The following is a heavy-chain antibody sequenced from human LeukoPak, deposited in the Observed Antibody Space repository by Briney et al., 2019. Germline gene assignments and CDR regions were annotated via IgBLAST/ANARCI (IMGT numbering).Heavy chain of an antibody. CDR3: ARESAIGYYYYYMDV. D-gene: IGHD2-2*01. J-gene: IGHJ6*03. V-gene: IGHV3-30-3*01. Sequence: GGSLRLSCAASGFTFSSYAMHWVRQAPGKGLEWVAVISYDGSNKYYADSVKGRFTISRDNSKNTLYLQMNSLRAEDTAVYYCARESAIGYYYYYMDVWGKGTTVTVSS. CDR2: ISYDGSNK. CDR1: GFTFSSYA.